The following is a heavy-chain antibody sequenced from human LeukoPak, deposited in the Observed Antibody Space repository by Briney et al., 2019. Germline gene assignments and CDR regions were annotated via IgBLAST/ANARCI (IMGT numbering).Heavy chain of an antibody. CDR1: GYTFTSYN. Sequence: AASVKVSCKASGYTFTSYNINWVRQATGQGLEWMGWMNPNSGNTGYAQKFQGRVTMTRNTSISTAYMELSSLRSEDTAVYYCARGENFRSTDDVIDYWGQGTLVTVSS. J-gene: IGHJ4*02. CDR2: MNPNSGNT. CDR3: ARGENFRSTDDVIDY. V-gene: IGHV1-8*01. D-gene: IGHD4-11*01.